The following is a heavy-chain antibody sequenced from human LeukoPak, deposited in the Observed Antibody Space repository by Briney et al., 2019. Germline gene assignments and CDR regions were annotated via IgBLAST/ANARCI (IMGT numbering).Heavy chain of an antibody. CDR2: ISWNSDSI. D-gene: IGHD2-2*01. CDR3: AKAGCTTATCYLNF. V-gene: IGHV3-9*01. CDR1: GFPFDNYA. Sequence: GGSLRLSCAASGFPFDNYAMHWVRQAPGKGLQWVSSISWNSDSIVYADSVKGRFTISRGNAESSLYLQMNSLRAEDTALYYCAKAGCTTATCYLNFWGQGTLVTVSS. J-gene: IGHJ4*02.